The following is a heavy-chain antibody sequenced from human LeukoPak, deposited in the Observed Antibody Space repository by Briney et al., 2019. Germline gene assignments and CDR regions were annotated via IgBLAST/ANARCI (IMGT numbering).Heavy chain of an antibody. CDR3: ARGYYGPDY. CDR1: GFTFSTYS. CDR2: FNSDGGDT. J-gene: IGHJ4*02. V-gene: IGHV3-74*01. Sequence: GGSLRLSCAASGFTFSTYSMYWVRQAPGKGLVWVSRFNSDGGDTAYADSVEGRFTISRNNAKSTLYLQMNSLRAEDTAVYYCARGYYGPDYWGQGTLVTVSS. D-gene: IGHD2/OR15-2a*01.